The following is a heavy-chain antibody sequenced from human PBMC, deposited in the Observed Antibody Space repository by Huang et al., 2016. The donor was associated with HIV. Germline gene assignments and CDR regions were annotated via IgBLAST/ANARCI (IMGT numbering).Heavy chain of an antibody. CDR1: GGSFNNFG. V-gene: IGHV1-69*13. Sequence: QVQLVQSGAEVRKPGSSVKVSCRASGGSFNNFGINWVRQAPGQGLEWMGGIIPRFGTRNDAQRFQGRVTITADETTGVGYMELSSLRSDDTAVYFCAKRGGAWGSPYAFDLWGPGTMVTVSS. D-gene: IGHD3-16*01. CDR2: IIPRFGTR. J-gene: IGHJ3*01. CDR3: AKRGGAWGSPYAFDL.